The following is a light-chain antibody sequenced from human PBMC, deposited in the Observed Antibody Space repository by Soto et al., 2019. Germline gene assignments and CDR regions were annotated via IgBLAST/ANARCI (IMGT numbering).Light chain of an antibody. CDR3: QQSYSTPFS. CDR2: AAS. J-gene: IGKJ3*01. V-gene: IGKV1-39*01. CDR1: QSISSY. Sequence: DIQMTQSPSSLSASVGDRVTITCRARQSISSYLNWYQQKPGKAPKLLIYAASSLQSGVPSRFSGSGSGTDFTLTISSLQPEDFATYYCQQSYSTPFSFGPRTKVDIK.